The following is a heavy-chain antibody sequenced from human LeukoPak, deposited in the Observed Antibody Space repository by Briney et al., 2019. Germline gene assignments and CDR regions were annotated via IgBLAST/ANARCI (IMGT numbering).Heavy chain of an antibody. V-gene: IGHV7-4-1*01. CDR3: ARDMYYDFWSGYYRPSYNWFDP. D-gene: IGHD3-3*01. CDR1: GNTFTSYA. J-gene: IGHJ5*02. Sequence: ASVKVSCKASGNTFTSYAMNWVRQAPGQGLEWMGWINTNTGNPTYAQGFTGRFVFSLDTSVSTAYLQICSLKAEDIAVYYCARDMYYDFWSGYYRPSYNWFDPWGQGTLVTVSS. CDR2: INTNTGNP.